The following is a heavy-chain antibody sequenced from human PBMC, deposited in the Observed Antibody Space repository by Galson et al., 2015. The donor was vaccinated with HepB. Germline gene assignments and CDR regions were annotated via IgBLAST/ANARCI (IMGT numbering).Heavy chain of an antibody. Sequence: SVKVSCKASGGTFSRHAISWVRQAPGQGLEWMGGIIPIFGTANYAQKFQGRVTITADESTSTAYMELSSLRSEDTAVYYCARTGYSSSWVGYYYYYMDVWGKGTTVTVSS. CDR3: ARTGYSSSWVGYYYYYMDV. CDR1: GGTFSRHA. J-gene: IGHJ6*03. CDR2: IIPIFGTA. D-gene: IGHD6-13*01. V-gene: IGHV1-69*13.